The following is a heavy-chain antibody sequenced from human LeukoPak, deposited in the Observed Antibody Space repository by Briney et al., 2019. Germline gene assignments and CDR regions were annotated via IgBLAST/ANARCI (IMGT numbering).Heavy chain of an antibody. V-gene: IGHV1-69*04. CDR3: ARETLMTTVTTGSRYYFDY. CDR2: IIPILGIA. D-gene: IGHD4-17*01. J-gene: IGHJ4*02. CDR1: GGTFSSYA. Sequence: SVKVSRKASGGTFSSYAISWVRQAPGQGLEWMGRIIPILGIANYAQKFQGRVTITADKSTSTAYMELSSLRSEDTAVYYCARETLMTTVTTGSRYYFDYWGQGTLVTVSS.